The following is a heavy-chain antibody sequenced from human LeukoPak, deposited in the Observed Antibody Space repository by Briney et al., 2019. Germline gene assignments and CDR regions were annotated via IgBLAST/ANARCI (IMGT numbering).Heavy chain of an antibody. V-gene: IGHV3-23*01. J-gene: IGHJ4*02. CDR2: IGGSST. Sequence: GGSLRLSCAASGFPFTIYAMSWVRQAPGKGLEWVSSIGGSSTYYADFVKGRFTISRDTSKNTMDLQMNSLRAEDTAIYYCAKYRGYGDSYDSWGQGTLVTVSS. CDR3: AKYRGYGDSYDS. D-gene: IGHD3-10*01. CDR1: GFPFTIYA.